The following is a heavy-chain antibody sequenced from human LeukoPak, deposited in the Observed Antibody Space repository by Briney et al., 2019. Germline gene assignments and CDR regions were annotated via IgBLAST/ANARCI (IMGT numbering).Heavy chain of an antibody. D-gene: IGHD6-13*01. CDR2: ITSKIDGGTT. J-gene: IGHJ1*01. V-gene: IGHV3-15*01. CDR3: SSLRGSSSQYFQH. Sequence: GGSLRLSCAASGFSFINAWMSWVRRAPGKGLEGGGRITSKIDGGTTDYAATVKGRFTISRDDSKDTLYLQMDSLQTEDTAVYYCSSLRGSSSQYFQHWGQGTLVTVSS. CDR1: GFSFINAW.